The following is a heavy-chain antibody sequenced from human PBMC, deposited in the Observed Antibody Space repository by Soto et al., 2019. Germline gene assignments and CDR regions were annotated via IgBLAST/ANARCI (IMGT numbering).Heavy chain of an antibody. CDR1: GDSVSSNSAA. CDR2: TYYRSKWYN. Sequence: SQTLSLTCAISGDSVSSNSAAWNWIRQSPSRGLEWLGRTYYRSKWYNDYAVSVKSRITINPDTSKNQFSLQLNSVTPEDTAVYYCARCEFLEWLGPRPIFDYWAERPLVTVSS. D-gene: IGHD3-3*01. V-gene: IGHV6-1*01. J-gene: IGHJ4*02. CDR3: ARCEFLEWLGPRPIFDY.